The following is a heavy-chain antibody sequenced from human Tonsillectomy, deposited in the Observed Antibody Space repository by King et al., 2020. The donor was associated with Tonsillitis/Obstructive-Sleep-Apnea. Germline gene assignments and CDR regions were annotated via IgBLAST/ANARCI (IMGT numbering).Heavy chain of an antibody. D-gene: IGHD5-12*01. CDR2: IYYSGSA. V-gene: IGHV4-61*08. CDR3: ARITRPIVPTIEDY. CDR1: GDSVTSGDYY. Sequence: VQLQESGPGLVNPSETLSLACTVSGDSVTSGDYYWSWIRQSPGKGLEWIGHIYYSGSANYNPSLKSRVSISVDRSMNQFYLKLRSVTAADTAFYFCARITRPIVPTIEDYWGQGTLVTVSS. J-gene: IGHJ4*02.